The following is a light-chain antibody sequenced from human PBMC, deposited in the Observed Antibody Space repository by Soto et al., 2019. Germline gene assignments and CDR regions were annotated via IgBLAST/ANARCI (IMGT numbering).Light chain of an antibody. CDR1: DIATKS. Sequence: ELTQPPSVSVAPGQTARISCGGDDIATKSVHWSQQKPGQAPVLVVYDDNDRPSGIPERLSGSNSGDTATLTISRVEAGDEADYYCQVWDSSSYNYVFVSRTKVT. V-gene: IGLV3-21*02. J-gene: IGLJ1*01. CDR2: DDN. CDR3: QVWDSSSYNYV.